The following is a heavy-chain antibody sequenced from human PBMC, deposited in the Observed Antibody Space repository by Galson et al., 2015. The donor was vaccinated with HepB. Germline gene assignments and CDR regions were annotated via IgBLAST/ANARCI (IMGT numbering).Heavy chain of an antibody. J-gene: IGHJ4*02. V-gene: IGHV3-30*18. CDR3: AKSEGWFGELFPDIDY. CDR2: ISYDGSNK. CDR1: GFTFSSYG. D-gene: IGHD3-10*01. Sequence: SLRLSCAASGFTFSSYGMHWVRQAPGKGLEWVAVISYDGSNKYYADSVKGRFTISRDNSKNTLYLQMNSLRAEDTAVYYCAKSEGWFGELFPDIDYWGQGTLVTVSS.